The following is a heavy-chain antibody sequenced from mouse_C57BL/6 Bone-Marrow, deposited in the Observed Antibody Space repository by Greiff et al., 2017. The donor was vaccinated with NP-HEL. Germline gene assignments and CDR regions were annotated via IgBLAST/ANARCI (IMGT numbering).Heavy chain of an antibody. V-gene: IGHV1-85*01. J-gene: IGHJ3*01. D-gene: IGHD1-1*01. CDR2: IYPRDGST. CDR3: ARSRYYGSRTGFAY. Sequence: QVQLQQSGPELVKPGASVKLSCKASGYTFTSYYINWVKQRPGQGLEWIGWIYPRDGSTKYNEKFKGKATLTVDTSSSTAYMELHSLTSEDSAVYFCARSRYYGSRTGFAYWGQGTLVTVSA. CDR1: GYTFTSYY.